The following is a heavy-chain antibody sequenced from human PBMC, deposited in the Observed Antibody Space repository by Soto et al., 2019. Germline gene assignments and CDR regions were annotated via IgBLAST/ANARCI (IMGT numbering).Heavy chain of an antibody. CDR1: GFSLTTSGVG. CDR3: AHRVLRTVFGLVTTTAIYFDF. J-gene: IGHJ4*02. Sequence: QITLNESGPTVVRPTETLTLTCRFSGFSLTTSGVGVGWIRQSPGKAPEWLAIIYWDDDKRYSASLKSRLTITKDTSKKQVVLTVSDLDPTDTATYYCAHRVLRTVFGLVTTTAIYFDFWGQGTPVAVSS. D-gene: IGHD3-3*01. V-gene: IGHV2-5*02. CDR2: IYWDDDK.